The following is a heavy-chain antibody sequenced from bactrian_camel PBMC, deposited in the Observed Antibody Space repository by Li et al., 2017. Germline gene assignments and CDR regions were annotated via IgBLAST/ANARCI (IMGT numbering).Heavy chain of an antibody. CDR2: IYSDGSST. D-gene: IGHD2*01. CDR3: AAKSGMWYGSCRAQLPRGF. Sequence: HVQLVESGGGSAQAGGSLRLSCAASGYIFSSCGMGRYRQAPGKGLEWMSSIYSDGSSTYYADSVKGRFTISQGSVKNTVYLEMNELRPEDTAMYYCAAKSGMWYGSCRAQLPRGFWGQGTQVTVS. V-gene: IGHV3S6*01. CDR1: GYIFSSCG. J-gene: IGHJ4*01.